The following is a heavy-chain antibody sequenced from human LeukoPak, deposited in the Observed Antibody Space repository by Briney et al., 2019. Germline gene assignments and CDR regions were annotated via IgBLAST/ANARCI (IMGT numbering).Heavy chain of an antibody. V-gene: IGHV3-30*03. Sequence: GGSLRLSCAASGFTFSSYSMNWVRQAPGKGLEWVAVTSPDESLKFYGDSVKGRFTISRDNSKNTMYLQMNNLREEDTAVYYCTRDPILGAPDYFDYWGQGTLVTVSS. CDR3: TRDPILGAPDYFDY. CDR1: GFTFSSYS. J-gene: IGHJ4*02. CDR2: TSPDESLK. D-gene: IGHD1-26*01.